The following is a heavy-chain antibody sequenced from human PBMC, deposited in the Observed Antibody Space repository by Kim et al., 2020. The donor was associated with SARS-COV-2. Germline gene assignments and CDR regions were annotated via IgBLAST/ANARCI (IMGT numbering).Heavy chain of an antibody. D-gene: IGHD3-3*01. V-gene: IGHV4-39*01. Sequence: SETLSLTCTVSGGSISSSSYCWGWIRQPPGKGLEWIGSIYYSGSTYYNPSLKRRVTISVDTSKNQFSLKLSSVTAADTAVYYCARSLGAGPSTIFGVVIIPDAFDIWGQGTMVTVSS. CDR3: ARSLGAGPSTIFGVVIIPDAFDI. J-gene: IGHJ3*02. CDR2: IYYSGST. CDR1: GGSISSSSYC.